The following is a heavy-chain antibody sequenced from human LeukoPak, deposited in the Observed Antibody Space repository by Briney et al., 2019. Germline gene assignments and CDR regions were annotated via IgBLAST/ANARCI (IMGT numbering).Heavy chain of an antibody. V-gene: IGHV3-30*03. J-gene: IGHJ4*02. CDR2: ISYDGSNK. CDR1: GFTFSSYG. CDR3: ARDLLSRMATGVGFDY. Sequence: GGSLRLSCAASGFTFSSYGMHWVRQAPGKGLEWVAVISYDGSNKYYADSVKGRFTISRDNSKNTLYLQISSLRAEDTAVYYCARDLLSRMATGVGFDYWGQGTLVTVSS. D-gene: IGHD5-24*01.